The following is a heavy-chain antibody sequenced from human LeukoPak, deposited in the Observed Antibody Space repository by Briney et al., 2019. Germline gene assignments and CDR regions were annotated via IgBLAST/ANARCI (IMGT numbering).Heavy chain of an antibody. CDR3: AKDQERANVWQQLVLGAFDI. D-gene: IGHD6-13*01. V-gene: IGHV3-23*01. CDR1: GFTFSSYA. J-gene: IGHJ3*02. CDR2: ISGSGGST. Sequence: GGSLRLSCAASGFTFSSYAMSWVRQAPGKGLEWVSAISGSGGSTYYADSVKGRFTISRDNSKNTLYLQMNSLRAEDTAVYYCAKDQERANVWQQLVLGAFDIWGQGTMVTVSS.